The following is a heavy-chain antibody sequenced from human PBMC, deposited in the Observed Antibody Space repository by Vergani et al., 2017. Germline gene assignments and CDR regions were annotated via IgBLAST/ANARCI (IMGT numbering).Heavy chain of an antibody. CDR1: GYSFTSYW. CDR2: IYPGDSDT. CDR3: ARANSLYSSGWRHFDY. V-gene: IGHV5-51*03. Sequence: EVQLVQSGAEVKKPGESLKISCKGSGYSFTSYWIGWVRQMPGKGLEWMGIIYPGDSDTRYSPSFQGQVTISTDQSISTAYLQWSSLKASDTAMSYCARANSLYSSGWRHFDYWGQGTLVTVSS. J-gene: IGHJ4*02. D-gene: IGHD6-19*01.